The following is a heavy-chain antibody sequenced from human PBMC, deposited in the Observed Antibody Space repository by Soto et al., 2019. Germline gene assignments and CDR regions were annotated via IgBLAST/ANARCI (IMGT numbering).Heavy chain of an antibody. J-gene: IGHJ4*02. CDR2: ISGSGGST. Sequence: GGSLRLSCAASGFTFSSYAMSWVRQAPGKGLEWVSAISGSGGSTYYADSVKGRFTISRDNSKNTLYLQMNSLRAEDTAVYYCAKPRYCSGGSCYETPFDYWGQGTLVTVSS. CDR3: AKPRYCSGGSCYETPFDY. D-gene: IGHD2-15*01. CDR1: GFTFSSYA. V-gene: IGHV3-23*01.